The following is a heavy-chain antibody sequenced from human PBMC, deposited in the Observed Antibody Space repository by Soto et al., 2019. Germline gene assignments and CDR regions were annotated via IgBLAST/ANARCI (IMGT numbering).Heavy chain of an antibody. D-gene: IGHD3-22*01. CDR3: VREHSFRDSTAP. J-gene: IGHJ5*02. Sequence: QVQLVESGGGVVQPGRSLTVSCAASGFTCSNYGMHWVRQAPDKGLEWVEVIWYDGSRKYYAESVKGRFTISRDDSQKTLYREMNSLRVDDTAVYYCVREHSFRDSTAPWGQGTLVTVSS. V-gene: IGHV3-33*01. CDR1: GFTCSNYG. CDR2: IWYDGSRK.